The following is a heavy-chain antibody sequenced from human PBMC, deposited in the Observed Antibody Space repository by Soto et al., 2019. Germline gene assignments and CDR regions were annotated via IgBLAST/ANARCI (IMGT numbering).Heavy chain of an antibody. D-gene: IGHD6-19*01. CDR1: GGSISSRSYY. Sequence: QLQLQESGPGLVKPSETLSLICTVSGGSISSRSYYWDWIRQPPGKGLEWIGSIYYSGSYYYNPSLRSRVTISVDTSKNQFSLQLSSVTAADTAVYYCARRPHSSGAIDYWGLGTLVIVSS. V-gene: IGHV4-39*01. CDR2: IYYSGSY. CDR3: ARRPHSSGAIDY. J-gene: IGHJ4*02.